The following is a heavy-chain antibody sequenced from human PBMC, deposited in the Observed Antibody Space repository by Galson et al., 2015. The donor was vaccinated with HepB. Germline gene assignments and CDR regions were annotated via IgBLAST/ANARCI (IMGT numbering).Heavy chain of an antibody. CDR1: GFTFSSYS. V-gene: IGHV3-21*01. CDR3: ARGGAYCGGDCYPRPDY. CDR2: ISSSSSYI. J-gene: IGHJ4*02. Sequence: SLRLSCAASGFTFSSYSMNWVRQAPGKGLEWVSSISSSSSYIYYADSVKGRFTISRDNAKNSLYLQMNSLRAEDTAVYYCARGGAYCGGDCYPRPDYWGQGTLVTVSS. D-gene: IGHD2-21*02.